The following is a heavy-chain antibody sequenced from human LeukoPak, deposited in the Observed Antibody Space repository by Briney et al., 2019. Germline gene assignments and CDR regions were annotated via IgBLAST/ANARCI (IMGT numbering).Heavy chain of an antibody. V-gene: IGHV3-23*01. CDR1: GFTFSSYA. CDR3: ARVSRVAGTDY. Sequence: GGSLRLSCAASGFTFSSYAMSWVRQAPGKGLEWVSTISVSGGSTYYADSVEGRLTISRDNSKNTLYLQMNSLRAEDTAVYYCARVSRVAGTDYWGQGTLVTVSS. CDR2: ISVSGGST. D-gene: IGHD6-19*01. J-gene: IGHJ4*02.